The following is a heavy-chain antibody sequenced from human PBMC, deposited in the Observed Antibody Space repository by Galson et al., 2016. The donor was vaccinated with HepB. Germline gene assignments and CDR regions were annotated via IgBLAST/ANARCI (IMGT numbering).Heavy chain of an antibody. J-gene: IGHJ4*02. D-gene: IGHD7-27*01. V-gene: IGHV1-46*01. Sequence: SCKASGYTFTSYYMHWVRQAPGQGLEWMGIINPSGGTTTYAQKFQGRVTMTWDTSTSKVYMELRSMGSEDTAVYYCVRDYWGPGDYWGRGTLVTVSS. CDR1: GYTFTSYY. CDR3: VRDYWGPGDY. CDR2: INPSGGTT.